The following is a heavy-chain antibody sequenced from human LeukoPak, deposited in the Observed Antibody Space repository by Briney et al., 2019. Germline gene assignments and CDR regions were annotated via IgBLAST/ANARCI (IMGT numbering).Heavy chain of an antibody. CDR3: ARHFSGYDPPDY. CDR1: GGSISSSSYY. D-gene: IGHD5-12*01. Sequence: PSETLSLTCTVSGGSISSSSYYWGWIRQPPGKGLEWIGSIYYSGSTYYNPSLKSRVTISVDTSKNQFSLKLSSVAAADTAVYYCARHFSGYDPPDYWGQGTLVTVSS. CDR2: IYYSGST. J-gene: IGHJ4*02. V-gene: IGHV4-39*01.